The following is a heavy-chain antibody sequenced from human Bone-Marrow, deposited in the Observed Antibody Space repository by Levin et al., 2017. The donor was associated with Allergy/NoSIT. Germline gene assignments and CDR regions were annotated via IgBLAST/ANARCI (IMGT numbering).Heavy chain of an antibody. D-gene: IGHD3-9*01. CDR2: ISSEGNNE. J-gene: IGHJ4*02. Sequence: QHGESLKISCAASGFSFSTYAMHWVRQPPGKGLDWVAGISSEGNNEYYADSVKGRFTISRDNSQNTLYLQMNSLRIEDTAVFYCARDVYYDLLTGYGALDYWGQGTLITVSS. V-gene: IGHV3-30*04. CDR3: ARDVYYDLLTGYGALDY. CDR1: GFSFSTYA.